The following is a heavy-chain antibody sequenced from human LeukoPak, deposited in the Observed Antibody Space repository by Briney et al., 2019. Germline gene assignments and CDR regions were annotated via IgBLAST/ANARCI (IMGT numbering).Heavy chain of an antibody. CDR1: GFTLSSYG. D-gene: IGHD1-26*01. CDR3: AKAQRGSSYAFDI. CDR2: IRYDGSNK. Sequence: GGSLRLSCAASGFTLSSYGMHWVRQAPGKGLEWVAFIRYDGSNKYYADSVKGRFTISRDNSKNTLYLQMNSLRAEDTAVYYCAKAQRGSSYAFDIWGLGTMVTVSS. J-gene: IGHJ3*02. V-gene: IGHV3-30*02.